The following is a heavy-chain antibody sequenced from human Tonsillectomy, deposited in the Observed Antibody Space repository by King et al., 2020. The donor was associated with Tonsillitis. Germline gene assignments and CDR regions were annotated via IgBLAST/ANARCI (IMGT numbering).Heavy chain of an antibody. CDR1: GGSISSGGYY. J-gene: IGHJ5*02. V-gene: IGHV4-31*03. CDR3: ARGWRQLWLENWFDP. D-gene: IGHD5-18*01. Sequence: QLQESGPGLVKPSQTLSLTCTVSGGSISSGGYYWSWIRQHPGKGLEWIGYIYYSGSTYYNPSLKSRVTISVDTSKNQFSLKLSSVTAADTAVYYCARGWRQLWLENWFDPWGQGTLVTVSS. CDR2: IYYSGST.